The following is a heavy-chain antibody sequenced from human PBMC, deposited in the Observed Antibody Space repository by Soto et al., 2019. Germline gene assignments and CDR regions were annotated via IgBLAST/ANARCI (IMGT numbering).Heavy chain of an antibody. Sequence: SQTLSLTCAISGDSVSSNSAAWNWIRQSPSRGLEWLGRTYYRSKWYNDYAVSVKSRITINPDTSKNQFSLQLNSVTPEDTAVYYCARANRLSIEARWLKEGTGYYYYYGMDLWGQGTTVTVSS. CDR3: ARANRLSIEARWLKEGTGYYYYYGMDL. V-gene: IGHV6-1*01. CDR1: GDSVSSNSAA. D-gene: IGHD6-6*01. CDR2: TYYRSKWYN. J-gene: IGHJ6*02.